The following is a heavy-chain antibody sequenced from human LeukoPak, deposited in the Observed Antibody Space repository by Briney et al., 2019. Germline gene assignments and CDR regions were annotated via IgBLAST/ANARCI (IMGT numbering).Heavy chain of an antibody. Sequence: PGGSLRLSCAASGFTFSSYAMSWVRQAPGKGLEWVSAISGSSGSTYYADSVKGRFTISRDNSKNTLYLQMNSLRAEDTAVYYCAKKSGRVYSYGRNYFDYWGQGTLVTVSS. CDR1: GFTFSSYA. D-gene: IGHD5-18*01. CDR2: ISGSSGST. J-gene: IGHJ4*02. CDR3: AKKSGRVYSYGRNYFDY. V-gene: IGHV3-23*01.